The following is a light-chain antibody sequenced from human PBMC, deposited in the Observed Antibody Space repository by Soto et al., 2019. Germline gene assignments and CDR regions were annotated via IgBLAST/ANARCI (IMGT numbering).Light chain of an antibody. CDR2: GAS. CDR1: QAVSSIL. Sequence: EVVLTQSPGTLSLSPGERATLSCRASQAVSSILLAWYQQKPGQAPRLLIYGASSRATGIPDRFSGSGSGTDFTLTVSRLEPEDFAVYYCQQHGTLPIFGGGTKVEIK. V-gene: IGKV3-20*01. J-gene: IGKJ4*01. CDR3: QQHGTLPI.